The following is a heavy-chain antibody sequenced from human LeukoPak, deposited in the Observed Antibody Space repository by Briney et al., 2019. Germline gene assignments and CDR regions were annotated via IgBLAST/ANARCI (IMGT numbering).Heavy chain of an antibody. J-gene: IGHJ5*02. CDR3: ARDLGTYGTYSGSRFDP. CDR1: GFTFSSHG. V-gene: IGHV3-33*07. CDR2: IWYDGSNK. D-gene: IGHD4-17*01. Sequence: PGGSLRLSCAASGFTFSSHGFYWVRQVPGKGLEWVALIWYDGSNKYYADPVKGRFTISGDDSKSTVYLQMNSLTDEDTAVYYCARDLGTYGTYSGSRFDPWGQGTQVTVSS.